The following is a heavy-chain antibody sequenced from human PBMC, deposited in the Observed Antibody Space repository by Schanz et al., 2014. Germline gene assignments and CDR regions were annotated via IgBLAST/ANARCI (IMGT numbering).Heavy chain of an antibody. V-gene: IGHV3-7*04. CDR1: GFTFSKYW. D-gene: IGHD3-10*01. CDR2: IKQDGSEK. J-gene: IGHJ4*02. CDR3: ARDNYYCSGSCAY. Sequence: EVQLVESGGGLVQPGGSLRLSCGGSGFTFSKYWMSWVRQAPGKGLEWVANIKQDGSEKYYVDAVKGRFTISRDNAKNSMYLHMKSLRGEDTAVYYCARDNYYCSGSCAYWGQGTLVTVSS.